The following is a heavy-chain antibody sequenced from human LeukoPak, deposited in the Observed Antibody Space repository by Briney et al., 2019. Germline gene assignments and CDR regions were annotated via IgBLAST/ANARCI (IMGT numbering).Heavy chain of an antibody. CDR2: INHSGST. J-gene: IGHJ4*02. V-gene: IGHV4-34*09. CDR1: GGSFSGYY. CDR3: ARVSTVVSSHFDY. Sequence: SETLSLTCAVYGGSFSGYYWSWIRQPPGKGLEWIGEINHSGSTYYNPSLKSRVTISVDTSKNQFSLKLSSVTAADTAVYYCARVSTVVSSHFDYWGQGTLVTVSS. D-gene: IGHD4-23*01.